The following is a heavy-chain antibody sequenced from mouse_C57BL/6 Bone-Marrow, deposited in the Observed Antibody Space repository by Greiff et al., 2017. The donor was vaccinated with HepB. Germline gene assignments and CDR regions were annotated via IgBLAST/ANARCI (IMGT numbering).Heavy chain of an antibody. CDR2: ISSGGSYT. J-gene: IGHJ1*03. CDR3: AIGTVEGRWYFDV. V-gene: IGHV5-6*01. CDR1: GFTFSSYG. Sequence: EVQLVESGGDLVKPGGSLKLSCAASGFTFSSYGMSWVRQTPDKRLEWVATISSGGSYTYSLDSVKGRFTISRDNAKNTLYLQMSSLKSEDTAMYYCAIGTVEGRWYFDVWGTGTTVTVSS. D-gene: IGHD1-1*01.